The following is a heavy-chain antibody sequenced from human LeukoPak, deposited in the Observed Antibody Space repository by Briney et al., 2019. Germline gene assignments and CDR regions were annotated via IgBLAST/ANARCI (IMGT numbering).Heavy chain of an antibody. CDR3: ARGVAVVPATHYYFDY. CDR1: GFTVSSNY. D-gene: IGHD2-2*01. V-gene: IGHV3-53*01. Sequence: PGGSLRLSCAASGFTVSSNYMSWVRQAPGKGLEWVSVIYSGGSTYYADSVKGRFTISRDNSKNTLYLQMNSLRAEDTAVYYCARGVAVVPATHYYFDYWGQGSLVTVSS. J-gene: IGHJ4*02. CDR2: IYSGGST.